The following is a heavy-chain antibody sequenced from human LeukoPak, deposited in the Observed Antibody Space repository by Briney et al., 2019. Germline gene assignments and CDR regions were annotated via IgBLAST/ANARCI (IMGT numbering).Heavy chain of an antibody. CDR1: GGSFSAYY. D-gene: IGHD3-16*01. CDR3: ARGVSDHY. Sequence: SETLCLTCAVYGGSFSAYYWSWIRQPPGKGLEWIGEINHSGSTNYNPSLKSRVTISIDTSKSQFSLRLSSVTAADTAVYYCARGVSDHYWGQGTLVTVSS. CDR2: INHSGST. V-gene: IGHV4-34*01. J-gene: IGHJ4*02.